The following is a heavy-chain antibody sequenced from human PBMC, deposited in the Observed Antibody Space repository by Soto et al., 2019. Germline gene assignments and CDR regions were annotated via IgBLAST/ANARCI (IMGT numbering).Heavy chain of an antibody. J-gene: IGHJ4*02. V-gene: IGHV4-39*01. CDR2: IYYSGST. CDR1: GGSISSSSYY. CDR3: AGPVAGNDY. Sequence: QLQLQESGPGLVKPSETLSLTCTVSGGSISSSSYYWGWIRQPPGKGLEWIGSIYYSGSTYYNPSLKSRVTXXVDPSTTPFSLQLSAVPAAATAVYYCAGPVAGNDYWGQGTLVTVSS. D-gene: IGHD6-19*01.